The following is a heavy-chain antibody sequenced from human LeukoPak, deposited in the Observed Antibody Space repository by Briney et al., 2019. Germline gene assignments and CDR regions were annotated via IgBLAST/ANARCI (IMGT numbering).Heavy chain of an antibody. CDR2: IIPILGIA. Sequence: SVKVSCKASGGTFSSYAISWVRQAPGQGLEWMGRIIPILGIANYAQKFQGRVTITADKSTSTAYMELSSLRSEDTAVYYCARAAVAGISPYYYYYGMDVWGQGTTVTVSS. J-gene: IGHJ6*02. CDR3: ARAAVAGISPYYYYYGMDV. V-gene: IGHV1-69*04. CDR1: GGTFSSYA. D-gene: IGHD6-19*01.